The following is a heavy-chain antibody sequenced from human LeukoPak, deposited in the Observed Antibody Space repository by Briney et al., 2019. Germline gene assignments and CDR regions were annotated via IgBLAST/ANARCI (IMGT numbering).Heavy chain of an antibody. CDR1: GFTFSSYE. CDR2: ISSSGSTI. Sequence: GGSLRLSCAASGFTFSSYEMNWVRQAPGKGLEWVSYISSSGSTIYYADSVKGRFTISGDNAKNSLYLQMNSLRAEDTAVYYCARVRLRRYQQTANYYFDYWGQGTLVTVSS. V-gene: IGHV3-48*03. CDR3: ARVRLRRYQQTANYYFDY. J-gene: IGHJ4*02. D-gene: IGHD2-2*01.